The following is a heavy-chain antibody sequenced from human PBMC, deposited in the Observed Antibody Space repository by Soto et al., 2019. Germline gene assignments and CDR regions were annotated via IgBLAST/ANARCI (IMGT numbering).Heavy chain of an antibody. CDR3: ARSLPGTYGAFDL. V-gene: IGHV3-74*01. Sequence: EVQLVDSGGGLVQPGGSLRLSCAASEFTFRSYWMHWVRQSPGKGLVWVSRISGDGSSTNYADSVKGRFTISRDNAKNPVYLQIDRLRAEDTAVYYCARSLPGTYGAFDLWGQGTMVTVSS. CDR1: EFTFRSYW. CDR2: ISGDGSST. D-gene: IGHD1-7*01. J-gene: IGHJ3*01.